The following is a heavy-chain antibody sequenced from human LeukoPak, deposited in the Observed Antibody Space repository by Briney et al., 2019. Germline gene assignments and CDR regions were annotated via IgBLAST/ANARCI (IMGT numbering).Heavy chain of an antibody. D-gene: IGHD3-9*01. CDR2: ISGSGGST. CDR1: GFTFSSYA. V-gene: IGHV3-23*01. CDR3: ARRAKYYDILTGDY. J-gene: IGHJ4*02. Sequence: GGSLRLSCAASGFTFSSYAMSWVRQAPGKGLEWVSAISGSGGSTYYADSVKGRFTISRDNAKNSLYLQMNSLRAEDTAVYYCARRAKYYDILTGDYWGQGTLVTVSS.